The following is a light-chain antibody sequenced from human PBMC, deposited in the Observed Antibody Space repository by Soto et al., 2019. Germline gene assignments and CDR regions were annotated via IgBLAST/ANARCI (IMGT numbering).Light chain of an antibody. CDR3: ATWDDSLNGWV. J-gene: IGLJ3*02. CDR1: SSNIGVNS. Sequence: QSVLTQPPSASGTPGQRVTISCSGSSSNIGVNSVNWYQHLPGTAPKHLLFGNSQRPSGVPDRFSGSKSGTSASLAISGLQSEDEADYYCATWDDSLNGWVFGGGTKLTVL. CDR2: GNS. V-gene: IGLV1-44*01.